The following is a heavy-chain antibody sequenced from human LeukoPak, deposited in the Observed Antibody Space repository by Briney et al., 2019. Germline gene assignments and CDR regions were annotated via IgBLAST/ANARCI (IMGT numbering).Heavy chain of an antibody. CDR1: GGSFSGYY. Sequence: SETLSLTCAVYGGSFSGYYWSWIRQPPGKGLEWIGEINHSGSTNYNPSLKSRVTISVDTSKDQFSLKLSSVTAADTAVYYCARDTATALPRFKFDYWGQGTLVTVSS. CDR3: ARDTATALPRFKFDY. V-gene: IGHV4-34*01. CDR2: INHSGST. J-gene: IGHJ4*02.